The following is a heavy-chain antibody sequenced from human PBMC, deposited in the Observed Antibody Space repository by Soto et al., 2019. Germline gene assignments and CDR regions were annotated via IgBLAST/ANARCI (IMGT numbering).Heavy chain of an antibody. J-gene: IGHJ4*02. CDR3: AHRPDYGDFLDY. D-gene: IGHD4-17*01. Sequence: QITLKESGPTLVKPTQTLTLTCTFSGFSLSTSGVGVGWIRQPPGKALEWLALIYWNDDKRYSPSLKSRLTITKDTSKNQVVLTMTNMDPVDTATYYCAHRPDYGDFLDYWGQGTLVTVSS. V-gene: IGHV2-5*01. CDR1: GFSLSTSGVG. CDR2: IYWNDDK.